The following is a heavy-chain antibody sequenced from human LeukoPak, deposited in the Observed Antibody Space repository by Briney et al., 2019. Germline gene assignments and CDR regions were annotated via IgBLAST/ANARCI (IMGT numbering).Heavy chain of an antibody. J-gene: IGHJ4*02. CDR2: IYYSGMT. CDR3: ARAPGFSSGWWDY. Sequence: SETLSLTCTVSGGSISSYYGSWIRQPPGKRPEWIGYIYYSGMTNYSPSLKSRVTISVETSKNQFSLKLSSVTAADTAVYYCARAPGFSSGWWDYWGRGALVTVSS. CDR1: GGSISSYY. V-gene: IGHV4-59*01. D-gene: IGHD6-19*01.